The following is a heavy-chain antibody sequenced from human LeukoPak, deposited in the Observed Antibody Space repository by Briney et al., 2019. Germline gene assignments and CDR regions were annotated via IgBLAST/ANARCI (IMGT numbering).Heavy chain of an antibody. CDR1: GFTFSTSA. CDR2: IRASDDTT. J-gene: IGHJ5*02. D-gene: IGHD2/OR15-2a*01. Sequence: GGSLRLSCEVFGFTFSTSAMSWVRQAPGKGLEWVSGIRASDDTTYYVNSVRGRFTVSRDNSKSTLYLQMNSLRPEDTAVYYCASSLLLFAPGGSWGQGTLVTVSS. CDR3: ASSLLLFAPGGS. V-gene: IGHV3-23*01.